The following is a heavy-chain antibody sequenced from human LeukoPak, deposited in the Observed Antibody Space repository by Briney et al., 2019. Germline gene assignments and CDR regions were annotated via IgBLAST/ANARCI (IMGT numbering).Heavy chain of an antibody. CDR1: GGTFSSYA. CDR2: INTNTGNP. V-gene: IGHV7-4-1*02. J-gene: IGHJ4*02. Sequence: ASVKVSCKASGGTFSSYAISWVRQAPGQGLEWMGWINTNTGNPTYAQGFTGRFVFSLDASVSTAYLQISSLKAEDTAVYYCARDYVWGSYRPLDYWGQGTLVTVSS. D-gene: IGHD3-16*02. CDR3: ARDYVWGSYRPLDY.